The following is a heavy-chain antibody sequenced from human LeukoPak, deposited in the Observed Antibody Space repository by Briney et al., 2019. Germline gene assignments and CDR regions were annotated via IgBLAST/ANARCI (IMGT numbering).Heavy chain of an antibody. D-gene: IGHD2-2*02. J-gene: IGHJ4*02. CDR3: ARYYCSSTSCYISPGLFFDY. CDR1: GYTFTSYG. CDR2: IIAYNGNT. Sequence: GASVKVSCKASGYTFTSYGISWVRKAPGQGLEWMGWIIAYNGNTNYAQKLQGRVTMTTDTSTSTAYMELRSLRSDDTAVYYCARYYCSSTSCYISPGLFFDYWGQGTLVTVSS. V-gene: IGHV1-18*01.